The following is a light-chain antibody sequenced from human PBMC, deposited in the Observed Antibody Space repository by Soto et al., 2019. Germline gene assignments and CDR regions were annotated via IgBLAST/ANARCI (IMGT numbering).Light chain of an antibody. CDR1: QSVSSGY. J-gene: IGKJ5*01. CDR2: GAS. V-gene: IGKV3-20*01. CDR3: QQYGGSPRIT. Sequence: EIVLTQSTCTLSLSAGERATLSCRASQSVSSGYLAWYQQKPGQAPRLLIYGASNRATGIPDRFSGSGSATDFTLIINRLEPEDVAIYYCQQYGGSPRITFGQGTRLEIK.